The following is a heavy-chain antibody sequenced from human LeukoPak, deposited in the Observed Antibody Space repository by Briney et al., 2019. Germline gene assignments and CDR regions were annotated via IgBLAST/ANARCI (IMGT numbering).Heavy chain of an antibody. J-gene: IGHJ6*02. CDR3: AKDIGYFDSTGYSYYGMGV. CDR1: GFSSDGYA. V-gene: IGHV3-43D*03. D-gene: IGHD3-22*01. Sequence: GGSLRLSCAASGFSSDGYAMHWVRQAPGKGLEWVSLISGDGDTTYYAGSVKGRFAISRDNSKNSLYLQMNSLRAEDTALYYCAKDIGYFDSTGYSYYGMGVWGQGTTVTVSS. CDR2: ISGDGDTT.